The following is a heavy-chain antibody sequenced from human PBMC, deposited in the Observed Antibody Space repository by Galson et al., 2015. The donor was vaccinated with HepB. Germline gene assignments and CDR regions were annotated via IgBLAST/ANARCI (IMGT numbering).Heavy chain of an antibody. D-gene: IGHD2-2*02. V-gene: IGHV3-7*01. CDR2: IKQDGSEK. J-gene: IGHJ5*02. Sequence: SLRLSCAASGFTFSSYWMSWVRQAPGKGLEWVANIKQDGSEKYYVDSVKGRFTISRDNAKNSLYLQMNSLRAEDTAVYYCARGSRGVVPAAILNWFDPWGQGTLVTVSS. CDR3: ARGSRGVVPAAILNWFDP. CDR1: GFTFSSYW.